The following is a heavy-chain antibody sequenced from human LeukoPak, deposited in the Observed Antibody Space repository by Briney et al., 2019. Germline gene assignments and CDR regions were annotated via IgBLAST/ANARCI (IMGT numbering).Heavy chain of an antibody. Sequence: GESLKISCQGSGFTFTDYWVGWVRQMPGRGLEWMGSIYPGESDTRYSPSFQGQVTISTDKSISNAYLQWSSLKASDTAMYYCARRDRYCTGGSCFSNFDYGGQGTLVTVSS. J-gene: IGHJ4*02. CDR3: ARRDRYCTGGSCFSNFDY. D-gene: IGHD2-15*01. CDR2: IYPGESDT. V-gene: IGHV5-51*01. CDR1: GFTFTDYW.